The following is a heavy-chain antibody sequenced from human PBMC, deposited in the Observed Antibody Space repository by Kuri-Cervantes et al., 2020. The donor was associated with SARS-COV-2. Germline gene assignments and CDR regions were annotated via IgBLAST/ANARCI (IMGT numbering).Heavy chain of an antibody. D-gene: IGHD4-11*01. V-gene: IGHV4-59*01. CDR1: YASMTSFY. CDR2: MYYTGKS. Sequence: GSLRLSCTVSYASMTSFYWSWIRQSPGRALEWIGYMYYTGKSNYNPSFESRVSMSLAASESRFFLTLASVTTADTAIYYCASGNDFSLDYWGQGILVTDSS. J-gene: IGHJ4*02. CDR3: ASGNDFSLDY.